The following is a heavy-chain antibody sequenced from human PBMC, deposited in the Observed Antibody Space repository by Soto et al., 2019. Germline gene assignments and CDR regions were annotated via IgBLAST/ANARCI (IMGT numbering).Heavy chain of an antibody. Sequence: SETLSLTCTISGGSISSYFWTWVRQPAGKGLEWIGRMYSSGNTNYNPSLKSRVTMSIDRSRNQFSLELSSVTAADTAVYYCARDSQWVLQGYFDYWGQGTMVTVSS. CDR1: GGSISSYF. CDR3: ARDSQWVLQGYFDY. CDR2: MYSSGNT. V-gene: IGHV4-4*07. D-gene: IGHD1-26*01. J-gene: IGHJ4*02.